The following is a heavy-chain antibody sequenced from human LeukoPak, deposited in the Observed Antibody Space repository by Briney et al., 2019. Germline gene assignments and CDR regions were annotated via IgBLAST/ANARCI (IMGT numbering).Heavy chain of an antibody. CDR1: GGSISSYY. CDR3: ARRLVGGWFDP. J-gene: IGHJ5*02. V-gene: IGHV4-59*08. CDR2: IYYSGST. D-gene: IGHD2-15*01. Sequence: KPSETLSLTCTVSGGSISSYYWSWIRQPPGKGLEWIGYIYYSGSTNYNPSLKSRVTISVVTSKNQFSLKLSSVTAADTAVYYCARRLVGGWFDPWGQGTLVTVSS.